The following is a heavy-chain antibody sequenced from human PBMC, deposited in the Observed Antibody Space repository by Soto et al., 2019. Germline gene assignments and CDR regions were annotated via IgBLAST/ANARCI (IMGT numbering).Heavy chain of an antibody. CDR2: ISGNGGT. D-gene: IGHD3-22*01. J-gene: IGHJ4*02. CDR1: GFTFSIYA. V-gene: IGHV3-23*01. Sequence: EVQLLESGGGLVQPGGSLRLSCAASGFTFSIYAMSWVRQVPGKGLEWVSTISGNGGTSYADFVRGRFTISRDNSKSTFYLQMNSLRVDDTAMYYCAKDAPGSGWLSDYWGQGTLVTVSS. CDR3: AKDAPGSGWLSDY.